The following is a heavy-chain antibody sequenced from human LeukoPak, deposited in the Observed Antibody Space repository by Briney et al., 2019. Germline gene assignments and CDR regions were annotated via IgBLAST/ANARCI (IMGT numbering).Heavy chain of an antibody. J-gene: IGHJ4*02. Sequence: GGSLRLSCAASGFTFSDYYMSWIRQAPGKGLEWVSYISSSGSTIYYADSVKGRFTISRDNAKNSLYLQMNSLRAEDTAVYYCASIYYDSSGYEHTTYYFDYWGQGTLVTVSS. CDR3: ASIYYDSSGYEHTTYYFDY. D-gene: IGHD3-22*01. CDR1: GFTFSDYY. V-gene: IGHV3-11*01. CDR2: ISSSGSTI.